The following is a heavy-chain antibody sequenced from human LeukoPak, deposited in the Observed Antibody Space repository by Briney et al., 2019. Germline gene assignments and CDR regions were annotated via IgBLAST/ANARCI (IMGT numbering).Heavy chain of an antibody. D-gene: IGHD5-24*01. V-gene: IGHV1-2*02. J-gene: IGHJ3*02. CDR1: GYTFTGYY. CDR3: ASRDGYKDAFDI. Sequence: ASVKVSCKASGYTFTGYYMHWVRQAPGQGLEWMGWINPNSGGTNYAQKFQGRVTMTRDTSISTAYMELSRLRSDVTAVYYCASRDGYKDAFDIWGQGTMVTVSS. CDR2: INPNSGGT.